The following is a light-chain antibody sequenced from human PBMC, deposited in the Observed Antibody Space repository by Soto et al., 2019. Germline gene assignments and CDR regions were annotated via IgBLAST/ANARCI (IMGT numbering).Light chain of an antibody. CDR2: DAS. V-gene: IGKV1-5*01. CDR3: QQYNSYWT. CDR1: PSIGSW. J-gene: IGKJ1*01. Sequence: DIQMTQSPSTLSASVGDRVTITCRASPSIGSWLAWYQQKPGKAPNVLIYDASSLESGVPSRFSGSGSGTEFTLTISSLQPDDFATYYCQQYNSYWTFGQGTKVEIK.